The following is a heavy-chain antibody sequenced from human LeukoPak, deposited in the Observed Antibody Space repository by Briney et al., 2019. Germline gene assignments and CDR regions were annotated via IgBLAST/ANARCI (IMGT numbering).Heavy chain of an antibody. Sequence: PSETLSLTCAVYGGSFSSYYWTWIRQSPGKGLEWIGEIDHRGNTKYNPSLKSRAAISVDTSKNQFSLKLTSVTAADTAVYFCARKGTGSEIIVVTVHSHFFDSWGQGTLVTVSS. V-gene: IGHV4-34*01. D-gene: IGHD2-15*01. CDR3: ARKGTGSEIIVVTVHSHFFDS. CDR2: IDHRGNT. CDR1: GGSFSSYY. J-gene: IGHJ4*02.